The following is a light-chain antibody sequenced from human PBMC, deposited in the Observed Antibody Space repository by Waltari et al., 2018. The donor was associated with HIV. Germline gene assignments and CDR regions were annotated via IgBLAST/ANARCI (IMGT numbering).Light chain of an antibody. J-gene: IGKJ3*01. CDR1: QNINSF. CDR3: LQNYTTPLT. V-gene: IGKV1-39*01. CDR2: TAS. Sequence: DIQMTQSPSSLSASVGDRVTITCRASQNINSFLNWFHQKPGKAPKLLIYTASSFQSGVPSRFSGSGSGTDFTLTISSLQPEDFATYYCLQNYTTPLTFGPGTKVDVK.